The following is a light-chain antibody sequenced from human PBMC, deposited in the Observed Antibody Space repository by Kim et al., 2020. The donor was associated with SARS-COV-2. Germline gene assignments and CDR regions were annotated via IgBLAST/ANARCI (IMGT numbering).Light chain of an antibody. Sequence: QLVLTQSPSASASLGASVRLTCTLSSGHIRNATAWHQQQPGKGPRFLLKLNTDGSHTKGDGIPDRFSGSSSGAERYLTISSLQSEDEADYYCQTWGTGTWVFGGGTQLTVL. J-gene: IGLJ3*02. CDR2: LNTDGSH. V-gene: IGLV4-69*01. CDR1: SGHIRNA. CDR3: QTWGTGTWV.